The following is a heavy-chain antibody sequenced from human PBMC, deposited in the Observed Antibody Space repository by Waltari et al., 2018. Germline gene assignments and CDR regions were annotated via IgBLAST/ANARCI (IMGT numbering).Heavy chain of an antibody. Sequence: EVQLVEPGGGLVQPGGSLRLSCAASGFTFSSYAMSWVRQAPGKGLEWVSAISGSGGSTYYADSVKGRFTISRDNSKNTLYLQMNSLRAEDTAVYYCAKDGVYYDFWSGPHYFDYWGQGTLVTVSS. CDR3: AKDGVYYDFWSGPHYFDY. V-gene: IGHV3-23*04. CDR2: ISGSGGST. D-gene: IGHD3-3*01. CDR1: GFTFSSYA. J-gene: IGHJ4*02.